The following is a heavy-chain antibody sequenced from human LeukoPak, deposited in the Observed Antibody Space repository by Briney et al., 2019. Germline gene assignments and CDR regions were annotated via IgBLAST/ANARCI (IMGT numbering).Heavy chain of an antibody. Sequence: SETLSLTCTVSGGSMSSGNYYWTWIRKPAGKRLEWIGRIYGTGSTDYNPSLKSRVTISIDKSKKQFSLKVRSVTAADTAIYFYARDGCSSASCLNWFDPWGQGIQVTVSS. D-gene: IGHD2-2*01. V-gene: IGHV4-61*02. CDR2: IYGTGST. J-gene: IGHJ5*02. CDR3: ARDGCSSASCLNWFDP. CDR1: GGSMSSGNYY.